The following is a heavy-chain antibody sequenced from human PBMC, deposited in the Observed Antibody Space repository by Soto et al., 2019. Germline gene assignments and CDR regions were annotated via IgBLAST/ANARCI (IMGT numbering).Heavy chain of an antibody. CDR1: GFTLDKYT. CDR3: ARDREPDGIWTFAS. V-gene: IGHV3-53*01. Sequence: GRSLRLSCAAFGFTLDKYTMGWVRQAPGKGLEWVAESFSSGGTQYADSVKGRFTISRDNSRNMVFLQMNGLRVEDTALYYCARDREPDGIWTFASWGQGALVPVSS. J-gene: IGHJ4*02. CDR2: SFSSGGT. D-gene: IGHD3-9*01.